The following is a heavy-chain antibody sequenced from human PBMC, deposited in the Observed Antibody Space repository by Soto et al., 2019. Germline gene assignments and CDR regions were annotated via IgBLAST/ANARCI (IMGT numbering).Heavy chain of an antibody. V-gene: IGHV3-11*05. CDR2: ISSSSRDT. D-gene: IGHD3-10*01. CDR1: GFTFSDYY. CDR3: AGGNWFGEK. J-gene: IGHJ4*02. Sequence: QVQLGESGGGLVKPGGSLRLSCAASGFTFSDYYMSWIRQAPGKGLEWLSYISSSSRDTKYADSVKGRFTISRDNAKKSLYLQMNSLRDEDTAVYYCAGGNWFGEKWGQGALVXXSS.